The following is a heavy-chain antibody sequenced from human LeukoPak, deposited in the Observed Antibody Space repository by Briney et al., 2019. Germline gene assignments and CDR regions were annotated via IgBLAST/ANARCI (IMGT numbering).Heavy chain of an antibody. CDR2: INHSGST. D-gene: IGHD4-17*01. J-gene: IGHJ4*02. CDR3: ARGPYDYGDYYFDY. Sequence: PSETLSLTCTVSGGSISSYYWSWIRQPPGKGLEWIGEINHSGSTNYNPSLKSRVTISVDTSKNQFSLKLSSVAAADTAVYYCARGPYDYGDYYFDYWGQGTLVTVSS. V-gene: IGHV4-34*01. CDR1: GGSISSYY.